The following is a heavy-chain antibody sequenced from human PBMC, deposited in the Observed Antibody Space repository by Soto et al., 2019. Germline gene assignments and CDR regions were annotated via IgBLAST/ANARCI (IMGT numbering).Heavy chain of an antibody. CDR3: VGTGTTDDY. CDR1: GASVRSGDYY. CDR2: IYNSGGS. Sequence: SETLSLTCSVSGASVRSGDYYWSCIRQAPGKGLEWIGYIYNSGGSYYNPSLKGRLTISIDTSKNQFYLKLNSVTAADTAIYYCVGTGTTDDYWGRGTLVTVSS. J-gene: IGHJ4*02. D-gene: IGHD4-17*01. V-gene: IGHV4-30-4*01.